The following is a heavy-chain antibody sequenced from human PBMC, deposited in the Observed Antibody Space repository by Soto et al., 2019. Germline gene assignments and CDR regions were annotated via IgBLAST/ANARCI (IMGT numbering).Heavy chain of an antibody. J-gene: IGHJ3*02. CDR3: ARDSGGFITMVRGVTYDAFDI. Sequence: QVQLVQSGAEVKKPGSSVKVSCKASGGTFSSYAISWVRQAPGQGLEWMGGIIPIFGTANYAQKFQGRVTITADESTSTAYMELSSLRSEDTAVYYCARDSGGFITMVRGVTYDAFDIWGQGTMVTVSS. D-gene: IGHD3-10*01. V-gene: IGHV1-69*01. CDR1: GGTFSSYA. CDR2: IIPIFGTA.